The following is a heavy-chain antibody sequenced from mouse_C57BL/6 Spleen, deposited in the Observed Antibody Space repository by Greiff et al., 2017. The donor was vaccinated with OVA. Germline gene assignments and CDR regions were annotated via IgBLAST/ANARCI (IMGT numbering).Heavy chain of an antibody. Sequence: EVQLQQSGPELVKPGASVKISCKASGYTFTDYYMNWVKQSHGKSLEWIGDINPNNGGTSYNQKFKGKATLTVDKSSSTAYMELRSLTSEDSAVYYCAKGYYGSSYGWYFDVWGTGTTVTVSS. CDR3: AKGYYGSSYGWYFDV. J-gene: IGHJ1*03. CDR2: INPNNGGT. V-gene: IGHV1-26*01. D-gene: IGHD1-1*01. CDR1: GYTFTDYY.